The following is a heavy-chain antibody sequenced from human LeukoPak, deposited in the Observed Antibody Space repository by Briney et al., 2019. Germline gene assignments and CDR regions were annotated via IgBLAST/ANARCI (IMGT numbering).Heavy chain of an antibody. J-gene: IGHJ3*02. CDR3: ARGRGTIGHCSGGSCYRDAFDI. Sequence: ASVKVSCKASGYTFTGYYMHWVRQAPGQGLEWMGWINPNSGGTNYAQKFQGRVTMTRDTSISTAYKELSRLRSDDTAVYYCARGRGTIGHCSGGSCYRDAFDIWGQGTMVTVSS. CDR1: GYTFTGYY. D-gene: IGHD2-15*01. V-gene: IGHV1-2*02. CDR2: INPNSGGT.